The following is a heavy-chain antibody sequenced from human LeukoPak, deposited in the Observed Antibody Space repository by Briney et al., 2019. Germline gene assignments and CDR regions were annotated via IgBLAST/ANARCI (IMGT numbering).Heavy chain of an antibody. CDR2: IYSGDSDT. D-gene: IGHD2-2*01. Sequence: GVPLQFSCHGSGFGFTSYWIGWARSMRGKGLGWMGIIYSGDSDTRYSPPFQGQVTISADKSISTAYLQWSSLKASDTAMYYCARGRGHCSSSSFLDYWGQGTLVTGSS. J-gene: IGHJ4*02. CDR3: ARGRGHCSSSSFLDY. CDR1: GFGFTSYW. V-gene: IGHV5-51*01.